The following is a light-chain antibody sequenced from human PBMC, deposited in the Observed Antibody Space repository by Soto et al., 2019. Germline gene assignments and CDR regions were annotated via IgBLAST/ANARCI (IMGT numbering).Light chain of an antibody. CDR2: AAS. CDR3: QQSYSTPWT. V-gene: IGKV1-39*01. J-gene: IGKJ1*01. CDR1: QSIGNY. Sequence: DIQMTRSPSSLSASVGDRVTITCRASQSIGNYLNWYQQKPAKAPKLLIYAASSLQSGVPSRFSGSGSGTDFTLTISSLQPEDSATYYCQQSYSTPWTFGQGTKVEIK.